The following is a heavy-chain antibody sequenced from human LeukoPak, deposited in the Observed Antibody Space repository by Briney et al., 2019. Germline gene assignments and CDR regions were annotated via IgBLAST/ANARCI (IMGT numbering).Heavy chain of an antibody. D-gene: IGHD2-21*01. V-gene: IGHV3-21*01. Sequence: GGSLRLSCAASGFTFSSYSMNWVRQAPGKGLEWVSSISSSSSYIYYADSVKGRFTISRDDAKNSLYLQMNSLRAEDTAVYYCARAIHYYYMDVWGKGTTVTVSS. J-gene: IGHJ6*03. CDR2: ISSSSSYI. CDR1: GFTFSSYS. CDR3: ARAIHYYYMDV.